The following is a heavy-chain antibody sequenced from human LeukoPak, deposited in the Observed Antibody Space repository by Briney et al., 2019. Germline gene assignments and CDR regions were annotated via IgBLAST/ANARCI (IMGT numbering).Heavy chain of an antibody. CDR1: GYTFASYA. V-gene: IGHV1-3*01. Sequence: ASVKVSCKASGYTFASYAMHWVRQAPGQRLEWMGWINAGNGNTKYSQKFQGRVTITRDASASTAYMELSNLRSEDTAVYYCARVPRGYHKTFDPWGQGTLVTVSS. CDR3: ARVPRGYHKTFDP. D-gene: IGHD5-12*01. J-gene: IGHJ5*02. CDR2: INAGNGNT.